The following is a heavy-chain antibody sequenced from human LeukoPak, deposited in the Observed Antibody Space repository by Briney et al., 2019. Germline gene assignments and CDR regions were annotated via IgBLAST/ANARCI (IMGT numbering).Heavy chain of an antibody. CDR2: INSDGSNT. V-gene: IGHV3-74*01. J-gene: IGHJ4*02. CDR3: TSDTVDTAVGIDY. D-gene: IGHD5-18*01. Sequence: GGSLRLSCVASGFTFSSYWMHWVRQAPGKGLVWVSRINSDGSNTAYADSVKGRFTISRDNGKNTLYLQMNSLRAEDTAIYHCTSDTVDTAVGIDYWGQGTVVTVSS. CDR1: GFTFSSYW.